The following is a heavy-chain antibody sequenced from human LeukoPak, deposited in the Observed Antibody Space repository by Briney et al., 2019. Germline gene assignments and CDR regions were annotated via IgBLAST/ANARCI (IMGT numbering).Heavy chain of an antibody. Sequence: PGGSLSLSCAASGFTFSSYAMHWVRQAPGKGLEWVAVISYDGSNKYYADSVKGRFTISRDNSKNTLYLQMNSLRAEDTAVYYCAREWVTGDAFDIWGQGTMVTVSS. D-gene: IGHD7-27*01. J-gene: IGHJ3*02. CDR1: GFTFSSYA. CDR2: ISYDGSNK. V-gene: IGHV3-30*04. CDR3: AREWVTGDAFDI.